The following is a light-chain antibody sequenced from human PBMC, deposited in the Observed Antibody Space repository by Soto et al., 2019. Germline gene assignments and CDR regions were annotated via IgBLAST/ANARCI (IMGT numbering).Light chain of an antibody. CDR2: EVT. Sequence: QSVLTQPVSVFGSPGQSITISCSGTSSDVGAYNYVSWYQQHPDKAPKLMIYEVTTRPSGVSDRFSGSKSGNTASLTISGLQAEYEADYHCSSYSSNSTLNVFGTGTKLTVL. V-gene: IGLV2-14*01. CDR1: SSDVGAYNY. J-gene: IGLJ1*01. CDR3: SSYSSNSTLNV.